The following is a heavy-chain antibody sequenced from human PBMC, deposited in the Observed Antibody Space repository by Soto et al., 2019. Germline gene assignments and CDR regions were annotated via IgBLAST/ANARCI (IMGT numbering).Heavy chain of an antibody. CDR3: STWGRNGWYTGFF. CDR2: MNPNSGRT. CDR1: GYTFTDYD. V-gene: IGHV1-8*02. Sequence: QVQLVQSGAEVRKPGASVKVSCKTSGYTFTDYDINWVRQAPVQGLEWVGRMNPNSGRTDNAQPLEGRVTMTRDITISTAYMELSSLGYDDTAVYFCSTWGRNGWYTGFFWGQGTLGTVSS. J-gene: IGHJ4*02. D-gene: IGHD6-19*01.